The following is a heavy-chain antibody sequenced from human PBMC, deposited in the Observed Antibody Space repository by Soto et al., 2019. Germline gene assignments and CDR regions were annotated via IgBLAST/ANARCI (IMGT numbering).Heavy chain of an antibody. CDR1: GGAFTNYS. D-gene: IGHD1-20*01. CDR2: IIPLYNTS. J-gene: IGHJ6*02. CDR3: ASWSNWNPLYYPGMDV. V-gene: IGHV1-69*06. Sequence: QVQLLQSGAEVKKPGSSVKVSCKVSGGAFTNYSLNWVRHAPGQGLEWLGGIIPLYNTSNYSLRFLGRVTVPADISSSSVYMHLSGLTSDDTATYFCASWSNWNPLYYPGMDVWGQGTTVTVSS.